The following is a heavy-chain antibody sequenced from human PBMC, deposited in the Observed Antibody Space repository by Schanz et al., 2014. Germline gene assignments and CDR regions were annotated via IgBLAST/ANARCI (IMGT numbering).Heavy chain of an antibody. Sequence: VQLVESGGGVVQPGRSLRLSCAASGFTFSSYTMNWVRQAPGKGLEWVAQISHDGHRDFYADSVKGRFTVSRDNAKNSLYLQMNSLTAEDTAVYYCARGVRIDYWGQGTLVTVSS. CDR2: ISHDGHRD. D-gene: IGHD3-3*01. CDR1: GFTFSSYT. CDR3: ARGVRIDY. V-gene: IGHV3-30-3*02. J-gene: IGHJ4*02.